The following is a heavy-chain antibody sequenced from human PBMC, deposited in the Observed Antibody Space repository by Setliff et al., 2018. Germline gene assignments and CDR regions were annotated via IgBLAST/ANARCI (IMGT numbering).Heavy chain of an antibody. CDR1: DGSLSTYY. D-gene: IGHD5-12*01. Sequence: SETLSLTCTVSDGSLSTYYWSWIRQPPGKGLEFIGYVYYSGTADYSPSLGSRLTISVDTSKNQFSLKLRSVTAADTAVYYCARGGTFRYFDFWGQGAPVTVSS. V-gene: IGHV4-59*01. CDR3: ARGGTFRYFDF. CDR2: VYYSGTA. J-gene: IGHJ4*02.